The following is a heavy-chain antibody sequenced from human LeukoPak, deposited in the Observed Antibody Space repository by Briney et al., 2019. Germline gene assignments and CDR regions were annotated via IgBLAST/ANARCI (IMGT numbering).Heavy chain of an antibody. D-gene: IGHD1-1*01. V-gene: IGHV1-69*05. CDR1: GCTFSSYA. Sequence: SSVKVSCKASGCTFSSYAISWVRQAPGQGLEWMGGIIPMFRTANYAQKFQVRVRITTDESTSTAYMELSSLRSEDTAVYYCARGPELERFDYWGQGTLVTIAS. CDR2: IIPMFRTA. J-gene: IGHJ4*02. CDR3: ARGPELERFDY.